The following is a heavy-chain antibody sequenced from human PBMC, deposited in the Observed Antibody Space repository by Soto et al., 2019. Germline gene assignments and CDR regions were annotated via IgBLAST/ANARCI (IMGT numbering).Heavy chain of an antibody. CDR3: ARDPTWRTKTQPNNNDY. V-gene: IGHV4-34*01. J-gene: IGHJ4*02. Sequence: SETLSLTCAVYGGSFSGYYWSWIRQPPGKGLEWIGEINHSGSTNYNPSLKSRVTISVDTSKNQFSLKLSSVTAADTAVYYCARDPTWRTKTQPNNNDYWGQGTLVTVSS. CDR1: GGSFSGYY. D-gene: IGHD1-1*01. CDR2: INHSGST.